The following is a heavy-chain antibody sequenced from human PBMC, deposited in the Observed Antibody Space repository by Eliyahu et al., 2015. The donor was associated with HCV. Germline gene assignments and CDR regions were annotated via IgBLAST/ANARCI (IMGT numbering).Heavy chain of an antibody. V-gene: IGHV4-59*08. CDR3: ARHAKHYYGSGWGYFDY. CDR2: IXYSGST. J-gene: IGHJ4*02. D-gene: IGHD3-10*01. Sequence: QVQLQESGPGLVKPSETLSLTCTXSGGSIXSXYWSWIRQPPGKGLEWIGYIXYSGSTNYNPSLKSRVTISVDTSKNQFSLKLSSVTAADTAVYYCARHAKHYYGSGWGYFDYWGQGTLVTVSS. CDR1: GGSIXSXY.